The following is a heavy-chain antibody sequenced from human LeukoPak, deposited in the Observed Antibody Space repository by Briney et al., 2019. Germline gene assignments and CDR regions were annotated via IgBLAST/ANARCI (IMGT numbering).Heavy chain of an antibody. CDR2: IIPIFGTA. Sequence: GASVKVSCKASGGTFSSYAISWVRQAPGQGLEWMGGIIPIFGTANYAQKFQGRVTMTRDTSTSTVYMELSSLRSEDTAVYYCARVLGGAGLLEDYYYYYGMDVWGQGTTVTVSS. J-gene: IGHJ6*02. CDR3: ARVLGGAGLLEDYYYYYGMDV. D-gene: IGHD3-3*02. CDR1: GGTFSSYA. V-gene: IGHV1-69*05.